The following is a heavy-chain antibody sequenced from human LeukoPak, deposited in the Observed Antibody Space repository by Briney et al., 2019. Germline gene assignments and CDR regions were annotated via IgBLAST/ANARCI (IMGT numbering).Heavy chain of an antibody. CDR2: IKQDGSEK. D-gene: IGHD3-22*01. J-gene: IGHJ5*02. CDR1: GFTFSDYW. CDR3: ARDLYYFDSSGYYASDL. V-gene: IGHV3-7*01. Sequence: PGGSLRLSCAASGFTFSDYWMSWVRQAPGKGLEWVANIKQDGSEKHYVDSLRGRFTISRDNAKNSLDLQMNSLRAEDTAVYFCARDLYYFDSSGYYASDLWGQGTLVIVSS.